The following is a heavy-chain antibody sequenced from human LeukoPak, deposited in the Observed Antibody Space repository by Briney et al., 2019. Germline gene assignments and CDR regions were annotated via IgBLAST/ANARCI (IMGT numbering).Heavy chain of an antibody. D-gene: IGHD3-10*02. CDR3: AELGITMIGGV. CDR1: GFTFSSYA. CDR2: ISYDGSNE. V-gene: IGHV3-30*04. J-gene: IGHJ6*04. Sequence: GGSLRLSCASSGFTFSSYAMHWVRQAPGKGLEWVAIISYDGSNEYYADSVKGRFTISRDNSKNTLYLQMNSLRAEDTAVYYCAELGITMIGGVWGKGTTVTISS.